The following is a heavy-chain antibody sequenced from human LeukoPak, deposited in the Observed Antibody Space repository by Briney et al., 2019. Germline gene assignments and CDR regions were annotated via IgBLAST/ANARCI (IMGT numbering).Heavy chain of an antibody. CDR2: VKPDGTEK. Sequence: GGSLRLSCVASGCTSGGDWMSWVRQAPGKGLEWVANVKPDGTEKYYVDSVKGRFTISRDNAKNSLYLQLNSLRAEDTAVYYCVRYYDPPVGDAFDIWGPGTMVTVSS. CDR3: VRYYDPPVGDAFDI. CDR1: GCTSGGDW. V-gene: IGHV3-7*01. J-gene: IGHJ3*02. D-gene: IGHD3-22*01.